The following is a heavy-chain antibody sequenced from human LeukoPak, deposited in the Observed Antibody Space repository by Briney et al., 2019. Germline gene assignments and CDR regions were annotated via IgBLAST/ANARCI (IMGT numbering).Heavy chain of an antibody. CDR1: GFTFDDYA. CDR3: ANLIAAADPAY. D-gene: IGHD6-13*01. V-gene: IGHV3-43*02. CDR2: IGGDGGST. Sequence: GGSLRLSCAASGFTFDDYAMHWVRQAPGKGLEWVSLIGGDGGSTYYADSVKGRFTISRDNSKNSLYLQMNSPRTEDTALYYCANLIAAADPAYWGQGTLVTVSS. J-gene: IGHJ4*02.